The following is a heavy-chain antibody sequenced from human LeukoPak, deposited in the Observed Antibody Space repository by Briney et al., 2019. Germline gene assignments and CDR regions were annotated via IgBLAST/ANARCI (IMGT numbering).Heavy chain of an antibody. Sequence: SVKVSCKASGGTFSSYAISWVRQAPGQGLEWMGRIIPIFGTANYAQKFQGRVTITTDESTSTACMELSSLRSEDTAVYYCAGDRGIVVVVAAYDAFDIWGQGTMVTVSS. V-gene: IGHV1-69*05. CDR1: GGTFSSYA. J-gene: IGHJ3*02. CDR3: AGDRGIVVVVAAYDAFDI. CDR2: IIPIFGTA. D-gene: IGHD2-15*01.